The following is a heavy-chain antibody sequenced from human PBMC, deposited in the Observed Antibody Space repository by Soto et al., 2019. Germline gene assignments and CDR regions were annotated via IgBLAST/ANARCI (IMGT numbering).Heavy chain of an antibody. J-gene: IGHJ5*02. CDR1: GFSFISYA. V-gene: IGHV3-30-3*01. D-gene: IGHD6-19*01. CDR2: ISHDGINK. CDR3: ARDMYSSDYFVKWFEP. Sequence: QVRLVESGGGVVEPGRSLRLSCTASGFSFISYAMYWFRQPPGKGLEWGAVISHDGINKHYADSVKGRVTVSRDNSNNSLDLQLNSLRGEDTAMYYCARDMYSSDYFVKWFEPWGQGTLVTVSS.